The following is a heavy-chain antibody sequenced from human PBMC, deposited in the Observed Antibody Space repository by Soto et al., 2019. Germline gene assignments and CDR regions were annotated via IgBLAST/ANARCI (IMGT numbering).Heavy chain of an antibody. CDR1: GGTFSSYA. CDR2: IIPIFGTA. J-gene: IGHJ4*02. V-gene: IGHV1-69*13. CDR3: ARGYYYDSSGYYHDY. Sequence: ASVNVSCKASGGTFSSYAISWVRQAPGQGLEWMGGIIPIFGTANYAQKFQGRVTITADESTSTAYMELSSLRSEDTAVYYCARGYYYDSSGYYHDYWGQGTLVTVSS. D-gene: IGHD3-22*01.